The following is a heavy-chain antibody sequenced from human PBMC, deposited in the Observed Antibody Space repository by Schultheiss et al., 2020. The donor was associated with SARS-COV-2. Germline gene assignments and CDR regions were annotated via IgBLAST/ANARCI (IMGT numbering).Heavy chain of an antibody. CDR3: TTETVVFSITRDY. Sequence: GGSLRLSCAASGFTFSSYEMNWVRQAPGKGLEWVGRIKSKTDGGTTDYAAPVKGRFTISRDDSKNTLYLQMNSLKTEDTAVYYCTTETVVFSITRDYWGQGTLVTVSS. CDR2: IKSKTDGGTT. CDR1: GFTFSSYE. V-gene: IGHV3-15*01. J-gene: IGHJ4*02. D-gene: IGHD3-10*01.